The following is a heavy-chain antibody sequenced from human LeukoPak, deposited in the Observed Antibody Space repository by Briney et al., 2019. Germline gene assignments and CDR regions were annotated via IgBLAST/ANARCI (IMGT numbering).Heavy chain of an antibody. J-gene: IGHJ4*02. CDR3: ARVREGHYYDSSGYYKYFDY. V-gene: IGHV4-39*07. D-gene: IGHD3-22*01. CDR1: GGSISSSSYY. Sequence: SETLSLTCTVSGGSISSSSYYWGWIRQPPGKGLEWIGSIYYSGSTYYNPSLKSRVTISVDTSKNQFSLKLSSVTAADTAVYYCARVREGHYYDSSGYYKYFDYWGQGTLVTVSS. CDR2: IYYSGST.